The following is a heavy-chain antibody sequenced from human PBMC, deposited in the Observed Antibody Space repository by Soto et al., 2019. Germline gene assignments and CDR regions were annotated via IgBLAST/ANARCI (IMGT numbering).Heavy chain of an antibody. CDR1: GGSFSGHY. CDR2: INHSGST. CDR3: ASTPGY. V-gene: IGHV4-34*01. J-gene: IGHJ4*02. Sequence: SSETLSLTCAVYGGSFSGHYWSWIRQPPGKGLEWIGEINHSGSTNYNPSLKSRVTISVDTSKNQFSLKLSSVTAADTAVYYCASTPGYWGQGTLVTVSS.